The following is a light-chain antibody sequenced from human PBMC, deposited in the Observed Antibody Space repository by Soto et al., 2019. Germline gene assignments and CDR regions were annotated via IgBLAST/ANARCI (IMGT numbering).Light chain of an antibody. Sequence: EIELTRSPEALSLSPGERATLSCRASQSVGGSFLAWYQQKPGQAPRLLIYDASSRATGIPDRFSGSESGTDFTLTISRLEPEDFAAYYCQQSGISPHAFGQGTKVDIK. CDR3: QQSGISPHA. J-gene: IGKJ1*01. V-gene: IGKV3-20*01. CDR2: DAS. CDR1: QSVGGSF.